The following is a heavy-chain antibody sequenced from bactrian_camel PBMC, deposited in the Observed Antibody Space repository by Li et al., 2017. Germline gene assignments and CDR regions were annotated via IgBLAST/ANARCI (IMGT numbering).Heavy chain of an antibody. CDR1: GYSAVTLC. V-gene: IGHV3S67*01. D-gene: IGHD2*01. Sequence: VQLVESGGGSAQVGGSLRLSCAAASGYSAVTLCMGWFRQAPGKEREAVAAIDIRGAPTYTYAVSGRFSISRDNAENTLYLQMNDLKVEDTAEYYCAADAVNFQMARWYTYWGQGTQVTVS. CDR3: AADAVNFQMARWYTY. J-gene: IGHJ4*01. CDR2: IDIRGAP.